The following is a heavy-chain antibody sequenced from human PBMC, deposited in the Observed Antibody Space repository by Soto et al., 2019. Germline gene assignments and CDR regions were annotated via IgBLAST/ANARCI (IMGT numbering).Heavy chain of an antibody. J-gene: IGHJ4*02. D-gene: IGHD3-10*01. CDR2: LSGTTDNT. V-gene: IGHV3-23*01. CDR1: GFTFSSNA. CDR3: ARSLRGVIIDFDT. Sequence: EVQLLESGGCLVQPGGSLRLSCAASGFTFSSNAMSSVRQAPGNGLEWVSALSGTTDNTYDADSVKCRFNISTDNSKKPLYLQMNRLRAEDTAIDYCARSLRGVIIDFDTWGQGTLVTVSS.